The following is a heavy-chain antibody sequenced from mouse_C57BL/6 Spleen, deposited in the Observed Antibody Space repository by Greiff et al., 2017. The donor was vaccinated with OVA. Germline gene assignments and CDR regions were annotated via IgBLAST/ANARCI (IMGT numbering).Heavy chain of an antibody. Sequence: VQLKQSGAELVRPGASVKLSCTASGFNIKDDYMHWVKQRPEQGLEWIGWIDPENGDTEYASKFQGKATITADTSSNTAYLQLSSLTSEDTAVYYCMVTTRAYWGQGTLVTVSA. CDR2: IDPENGDT. CDR1: GFNIKDDY. D-gene: IGHD2-2*01. J-gene: IGHJ3*01. V-gene: IGHV14-4*01. CDR3: MVTTRAY.